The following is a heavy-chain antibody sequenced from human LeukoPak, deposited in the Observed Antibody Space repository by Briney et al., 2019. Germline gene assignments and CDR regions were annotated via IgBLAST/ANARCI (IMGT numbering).Heavy chain of an antibody. Sequence: SETLSLTCAVYGGSFSGYYWSWIRQPPGKGLEWSGEINHSGSTNYNPSLKSRVTISVDTSKNQFSLKLSSVTAADTAVYYCARGTGYSSGWPKYYYYGMDVWGQGTTVTVSS. D-gene: IGHD6-19*01. J-gene: IGHJ6*02. V-gene: IGHV4-34*01. CDR2: INHSGST. CDR1: GGSFSGYY. CDR3: ARGTGYSSGWPKYYYYGMDV.